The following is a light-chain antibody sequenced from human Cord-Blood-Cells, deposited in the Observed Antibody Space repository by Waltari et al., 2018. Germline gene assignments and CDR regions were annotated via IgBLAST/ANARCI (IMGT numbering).Light chain of an antibody. CDR2: GAS. CDR1: QSVSSSY. CDR3: QQYGSSPLGYT. V-gene: IGKV3-20*01. J-gene: IGKJ2*01. Sequence: EIVLTQSPGTLSLSPGERATLSCRASQSVSSSYLAWYQQKPGQDPRLLIYGASTRATGIPDRFSGSVSGTDFTLTISRLDPEDFAVYYCQQYGSSPLGYTFGQGTKLEIK.